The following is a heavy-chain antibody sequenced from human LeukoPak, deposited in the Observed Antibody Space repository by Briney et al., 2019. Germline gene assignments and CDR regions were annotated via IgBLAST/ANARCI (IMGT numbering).Heavy chain of an antibody. Sequence: GGSLRLSCAASGFTFSSYAMSWVRQAPGKGLEWVSAISGSGGSTYYADSVKGRFTISRDNSKNTLYLQMNSLRAEDTAVYYCARSYYDFWSGYQYYFDYWGQGTLVTVSS. CDR2: ISGSGGST. CDR1: GFTFSSYA. CDR3: ARSYYDFWSGYQYYFDY. V-gene: IGHV3-23*01. D-gene: IGHD3-3*01. J-gene: IGHJ4*02.